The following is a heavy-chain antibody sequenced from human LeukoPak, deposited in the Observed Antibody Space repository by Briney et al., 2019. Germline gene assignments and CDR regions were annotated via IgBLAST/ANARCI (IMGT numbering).Heavy chain of an antibody. D-gene: IGHD4-17*01. V-gene: IGHV3-23*01. J-gene: IGHJ3*01. CDR1: GFTFSNYA. Sequence: GGSLRLSFAASGFTFSNYAMSWVRQAPGRGLEWVSTVIITGVSTYYADSLKGRFTISRDNSKNTLYLQMNSLRAEDTAVYYCARNMTSVTTGGDAFELWGQGTMATVSS. CDR2: VIITGVST. CDR3: ARNMTSVTTGGDAFEL.